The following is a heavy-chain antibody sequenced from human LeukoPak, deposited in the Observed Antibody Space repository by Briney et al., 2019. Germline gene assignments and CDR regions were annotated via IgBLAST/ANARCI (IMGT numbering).Heavy chain of an antibody. CDR3: AREGDTVATMGAFDI. D-gene: IGHD5-12*01. J-gene: IGHJ3*02. Sequence: GGSLRLSCAASGFTFSSYGMHWVRQAPGKGLEWVAFIRYDGSNKYYADSVKSRFTISRDTSKNTLYLQMNSLRAEDTAVYYCAREGDTVATMGAFDIWGQGTMVTVSS. CDR2: IRYDGSNK. V-gene: IGHV3-30*02. CDR1: GFTFSSYG.